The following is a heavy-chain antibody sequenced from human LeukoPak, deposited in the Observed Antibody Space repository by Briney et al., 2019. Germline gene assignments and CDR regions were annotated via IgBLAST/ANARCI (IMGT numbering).Heavy chain of an antibody. J-gene: IGHJ6*03. V-gene: IGHV5-51*01. D-gene: IGHD3-22*01. Sequence: GESLKISCKGSGYSFTSYWIGWVRQMPGKGLEWMGIIYPGDSDTRYSPSFQGQVTISADKPISTAYLQWSSLKASDTAMYYCARHVYYYDSSGYYAKGDYYYYYMDVWGKGTTVTVPS. CDR3: ARHVYYYDSSGYYAKGDYYYYYMDV. CDR2: IYPGDSDT. CDR1: GYSFTSYW.